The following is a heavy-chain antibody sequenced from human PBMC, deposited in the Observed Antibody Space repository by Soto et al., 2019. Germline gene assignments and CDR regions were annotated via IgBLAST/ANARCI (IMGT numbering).Heavy chain of an antibody. CDR1: GFGFSKYA. J-gene: IGHJ4*02. CDR3: ARKAVPDF. D-gene: IGHD6-19*01. Sequence: GGSLRLSCAASGFGFSKYAMHWVRKAPGKGLEWVAVITYDATNEYYADSVKGRFTISRDNSNNTLSLHMSSLRLADTAVYYCARKAVPDFWGQGTLVTVSS. V-gene: IGHV3-30-3*01. CDR2: ITYDATNE.